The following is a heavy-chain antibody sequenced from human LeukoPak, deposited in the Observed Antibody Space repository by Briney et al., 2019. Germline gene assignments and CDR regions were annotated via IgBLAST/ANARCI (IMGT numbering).Heavy chain of an antibody. CDR1: GLPFGSYG. J-gene: IGHJ4*02. CDR3: AKSYCGGDCG. Sequence: PGGSLRLSCAVSGLPFGSYGMTWVRQAPGKGLEWVSGITGKGVYTYYADSVKGRFTISRDNSKSTLSLQMNSLRAEDTAVYYCAKSYCGGDCGWGPGTLVTVSS. D-gene: IGHD2-21*02. V-gene: IGHV3-23*01. CDR2: ITGKGVYT.